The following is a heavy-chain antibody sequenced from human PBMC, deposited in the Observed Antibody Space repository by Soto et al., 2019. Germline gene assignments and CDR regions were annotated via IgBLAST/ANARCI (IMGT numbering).Heavy chain of an antibody. V-gene: IGHV3-30-3*01. D-gene: IGHD2-2*01. CDR1: GFTFKNFA. CDR2: ISYDGTNK. CDR3: AGQNQPQAVDYYYFGMDV. J-gene: IGHJ6*02. Sequence: QVQLVESGGGVVHPGGSLRLSCAASGFTFKNFALTWVRQAPGKGLEWVTVISYDGTNKFYAESVKGRFTISIDSSKDTMYLQMDSLSVEDTAVYYCAGQNQPQAVDYYYFGMDVWGQGTTVTVSS.